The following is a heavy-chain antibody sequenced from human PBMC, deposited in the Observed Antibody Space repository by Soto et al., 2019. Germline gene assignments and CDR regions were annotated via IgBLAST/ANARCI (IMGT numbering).Heavy chain of an antibody. CDR3: ARGDRGAFDI. Sequence: VESGGGLVQPGESLRLSCAASGFTFSYYWMHWVRQAPGKGLVWVSRIHSDGSSTTYADSVKGRFTISRDNARNTVYLQMNSLRVEDTAVYYCARGDRGAFDIWGQGTVVTVSS. CDR2: IHSDGSST. CDR1: GFTFSYYW. V-gene: IGHV3-74*01. J-gene: IGHJ3*02. D-gene: IGHD1-26*01.